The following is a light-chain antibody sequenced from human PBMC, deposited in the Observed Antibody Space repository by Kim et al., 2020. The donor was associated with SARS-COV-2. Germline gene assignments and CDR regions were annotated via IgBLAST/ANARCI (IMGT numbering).Light chain of an antibody. V-gene: IGLV4-69*01. Sequence: QLVLTQSPSASASLGASVKLTCTLSSGHSSYAIVWHQQQPEKGPRYLMKLNSDGSHSKGDGIPDRFSGSSSGAERYLTISSLQSEDEADYYCQTWGTGIGVFGGGTKLTVL. CDR2: LNSDGSH. J-gene: IGLJ3*02. CDR1: SGHSSYA. CDR3: QTWGTGIGV.